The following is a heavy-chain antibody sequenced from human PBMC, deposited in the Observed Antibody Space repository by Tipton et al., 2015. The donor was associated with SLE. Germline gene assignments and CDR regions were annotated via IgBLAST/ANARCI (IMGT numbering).Heavy chain of an antibody. Sequence: TLSLTCTVSGGSISSGDYYWSWTRQPPGKGLEWIGYIYYSGSTYCNPSLKSRVTISVDTSKNQFSLKLSSVTAADTAVYYCASGPYSSGSLSFDYWGQGTLVTVSS. CDR1: GGSISSGDYY. V-gene: IGHV4-30-4*01. CDR2: IYYSGST. D-gene: IGHD6-19*01. CDR3: ASGPYSSGSLSFDY. J-gene: IGHJ4*02.